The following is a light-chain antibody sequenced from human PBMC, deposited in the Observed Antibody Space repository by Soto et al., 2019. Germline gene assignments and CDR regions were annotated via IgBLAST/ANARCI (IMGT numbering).Light chain of an antibody. CDR2: DAS. J-gene: IGKJ4*01. CDR3: QHHSNWPLT. Sequence: EIVLTQSPAILSLSPGERATLSCRASQSVSSYLAWYQQKPGQAPRLLIYDASNRATGIPARFSGSGSGTDFTLTISSLEPDVVAVYYWQHHSNWPLTFGGGTKVEIK. V-gene: IGKV3-11*01. CDR1: QSVSSY.